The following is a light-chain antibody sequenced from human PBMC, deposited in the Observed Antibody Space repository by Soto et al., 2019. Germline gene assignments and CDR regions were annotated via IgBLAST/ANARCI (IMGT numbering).Light chain of an antibody. Sequence: QSALPQPASVSGSPGQSITISCTGTSSDVGAYNFVSWYQQHPGKAPKLMIYEVSNRPSGISNRFSGSKSGNTASLTISGVQAEDEADYYCCSYTTSYTLLFGSGTKVSV. J-gene: IGLJ1*01. CDR2: EVS. V-gene: IGLV2-14*01. CDR1: SSDVGAYNF. CDR3: CSYTTSYTLL.